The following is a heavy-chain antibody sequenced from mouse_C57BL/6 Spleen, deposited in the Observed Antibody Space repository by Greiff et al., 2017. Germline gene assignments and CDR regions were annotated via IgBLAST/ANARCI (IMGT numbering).Heavy chain of an antibody. CDR3: ARTYNGSSYDWCCNV. Sequence: QVQLQQPGAELVKPGASVKLSCKASGYTFTSYWMQWVKQRPGQGLEWIGEIDPSDSYTNYNQKFKGKATLTVDTSSRPGYMQLSSLTSEDSAVYYCARTYNGSSYDWCCNVWGTGTTVTVSS. V-gene: IGHV1-50*01. CDR2: IDPSDSYT. D-gene: IGHD1-1*01. J-gene: IGHJ1*03. CDR1: GYTFTSYW.